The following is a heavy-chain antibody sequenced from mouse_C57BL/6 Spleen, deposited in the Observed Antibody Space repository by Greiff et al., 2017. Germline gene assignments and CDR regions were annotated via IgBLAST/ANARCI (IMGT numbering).Heavy chain of an antibody. CDR1: GYTFTSYW. D-gene: IGHD2-5*01. V-gene: IGHV1-50*01. CDR2: IDPSDSYT. CDR3: ARGDSNSWFAY. Sequence: QVQLQQPGAELVKPGASVKLSCKASGYTFTSYWLQWVKQRPGQGLEWIGEIDPSDSYTNYNQKFKGKATLNVDTSSSTAYMQLSSLTSEDSAVYYCARGDSNSWFAYWGQGTLVTVSA. J-gene: IGHJ3*01.